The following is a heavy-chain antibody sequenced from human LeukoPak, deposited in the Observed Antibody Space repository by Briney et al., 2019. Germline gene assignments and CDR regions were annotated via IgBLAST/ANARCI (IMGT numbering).Heavy chain of an antibody. Sequence: GGSLRLSCAASGFTFSSYGMHWVRQAPGKGLEWVAVISYDGSNKYYADSVKGRFTISRDNPKNTLYLQMNSLRAEDTAVYYCAKDLMDVWGKGTTVTVSS. V-gene: IGHV3-30*18. CDR3: AKDLMDV. CDR2: ISYDGSNK. J-gene: IGHJ6*04. CDR1: GFTFSSYG.